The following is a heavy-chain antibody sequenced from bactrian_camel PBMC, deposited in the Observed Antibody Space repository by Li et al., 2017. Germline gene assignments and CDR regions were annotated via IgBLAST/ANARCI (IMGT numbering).Heavy chain of an antibody. D-gene: IGHD2*01. CDR3: ATTPGYCGSGAYCSLEAKWYKY. Sequence: VQLVESGGGSVQAGGSLTLTCSVSGVTHRGCMAWFRQIPPNEREGLGTIDGATGSTIYADSVKGRFTIFQDSAKEMLYLQMNSLKPEDTANYYCATTPGYCGSGAYCSLEAKWYKYWGQGTQVTVS. CDR2: IDGATGST. CDR1: GVTHRGC. J-gene: IGHJ4*01. V-gene: IGHV3S42*01.